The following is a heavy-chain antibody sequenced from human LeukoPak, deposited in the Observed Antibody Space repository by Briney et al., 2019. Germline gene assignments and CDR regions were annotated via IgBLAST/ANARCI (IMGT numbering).Heavy chain of an antibody. D-gene: IGHD3-10*01. CDR2: INPNSGVT. CDR3: ARALLSQINYYFDY. Sequence: ASVKVSCKASGYTFTGYYMHWVRQAPGQGLEWMGWINPNSGVTNYAQNFHDRVTMTRDTPISTAFMELSRLKSDDTAVYYCARALLSQINYYFDYWGQGTLVTVSS. J-gene: IGHJ4*02. CDR1: GYTFTGYY. V-gene: IGHV1-2*02.